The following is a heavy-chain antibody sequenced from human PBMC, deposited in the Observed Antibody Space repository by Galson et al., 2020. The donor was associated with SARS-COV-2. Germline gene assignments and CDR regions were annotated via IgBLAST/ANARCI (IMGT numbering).Heavy chain of an antibody. CDR2: TRNKANSYIT. D-gene: IGHD6-19*01. J-gene: IGHJ4*02. CDR1: GFTFSDHY. CDR3: ATRHSTGWYYFDY. V-gene: IGHV3-72*01. Sequence: GGSLRLSCAASGFTFSDHYMDWVRQAPGKGLEWVGRTRNKANSYITEYAASVKGRFTISRDDSKNSLYLQMNSLKTEDTAVYYCATRHSTGWYYFDYWGQGTLVTVSS.